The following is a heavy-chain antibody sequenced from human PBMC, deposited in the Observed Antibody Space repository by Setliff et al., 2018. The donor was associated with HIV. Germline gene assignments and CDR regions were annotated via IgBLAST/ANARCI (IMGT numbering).Heavy chain of an antibody. D-gene: IGHD6-19*01. CDR1: GSTFSTYR. CDR3: ARHSDWYGNDAFDI. CDR2: ISSDGSSI. V-gene: IGHV3-74*01. J-gene: IGHJ3*02. Sequence: GGSLRLSCAASGSTFSTYRMNWVRQAPGKGLEWVSSISSDGSSISYADSVKGRFTISRDNAKNTLYLQMNSLGGEDTAVYYCARHSDWYGNDAFDIWGQGTRVTVSS.